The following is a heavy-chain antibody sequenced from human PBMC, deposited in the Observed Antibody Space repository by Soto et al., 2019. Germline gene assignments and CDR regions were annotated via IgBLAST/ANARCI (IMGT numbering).Heavy chain of an antibody. J-gene: IGHJ6*02. V-gene: IGHV5-51*01. CDR1: GYSLTSYW. CDR3: ARLGYDSSGYYVYYYGMDV. Sequence: PGESLKISCKGSGYSLTSYWIGWVRQMPGKGLEWMGIIYPGDSDTRYSPSFQGQVTISADKSISTAYLQWSSLKASDTAMYYCARLGYDSSGYYVYYYGMDVWGQGTTVTVSS. D-gene: IGHD3-22*01. CDR2: IYPGDSDT.